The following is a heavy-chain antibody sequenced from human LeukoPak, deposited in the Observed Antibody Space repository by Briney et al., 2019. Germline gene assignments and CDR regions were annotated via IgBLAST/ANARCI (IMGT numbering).Heavy chain of an antibody. CDR2: LRRDGSDK. CDR1: GFTFSNYG. D-gene: IGHD5-18*01. Sequence: PGGSLGLSCAASGFTFSNYGMHWVRQAPGKGLKWVAFLRRDGSDKYYADSVKGRFTISRDNSKNTVYLQMNSLRPEDTAVYYCAKDHSQNFDYWGQGTLVTVSS. V-gene: IGHV3-30*02. CDR3: AKDHSQNFDY. J-gene: IGHJ4*02.